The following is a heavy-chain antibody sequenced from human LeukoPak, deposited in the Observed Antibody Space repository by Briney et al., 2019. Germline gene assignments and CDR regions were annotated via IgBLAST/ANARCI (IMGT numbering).Heavy chain of an antibody. CDR1: GFTFSSHW. V-gene: IGHV3-7*01. Sequence: GGSLRLSCAASGFTFSSHWMSWVRQAPGKGLEWVANIKQDGSEKYYVDSVKGRFTISRANAKNSLYLQMNSLRAEDTAVYYCARDSSGYSSSWYRDYFDYWGQGTLVTVSS. D-gene: IGHD6-13*01. CDR3: ARDSSGYSSSWYRDYFDY. J-gene: IGHJ4*02. CDR2: IKQDGSEK.